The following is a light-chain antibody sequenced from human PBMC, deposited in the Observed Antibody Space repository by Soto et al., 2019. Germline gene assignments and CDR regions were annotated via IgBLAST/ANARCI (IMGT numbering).Light chain of an antibody. CDR3: QQYENYWT. J-gene: IGKJ1*01. CDR2: DAS. CDR1: QSISSW. V-gene: IGKV1-5*01. Sequence: DIQMTQSPSTLSATAGARVTITCRASQSISSWLAWYQHKPGKAPKLLIYDASNLDSGVPSRFSGSGSGTEFSLTISNLQPDDCATYYCQQYENYWTFGQGTQVEIK.